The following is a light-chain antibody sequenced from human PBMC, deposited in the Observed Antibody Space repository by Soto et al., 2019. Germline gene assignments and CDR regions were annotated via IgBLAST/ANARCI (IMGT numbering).Light chain of an antibody. V-gene: IGKV1-39*01. Sequence: DIQMTQSPSSLSASVGDRVTITCRASQRISSYLNWYQQKPGKAPKLLIYTASSLQSGVPSRFSGSGSGTDFPLTISSLQPEDIATYFCHQSYSTTTFGGETKVEIK. J-gene: IGKJ4*01. CDR1: QRISSY. CDR3: HQSYSTTT. CDR2: TAS.